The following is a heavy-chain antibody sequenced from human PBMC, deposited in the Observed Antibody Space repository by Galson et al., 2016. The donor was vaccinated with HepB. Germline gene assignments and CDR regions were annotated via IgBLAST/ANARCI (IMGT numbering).Heavy chain of an antibody. D-gene: IGHD1-1*01. V-gene: IGHV1-69*13. J-gene: IGHJ4*02. CDR1: GGTFSSYA. CDR2: IIPIFGTA. Sequence: SVKVSCKASGGTFSSYAISWVRQAPGQGLEWMGEIIPIFGTANYAQKFQGRVTISADESTSTAYMELSSLRSEDTAVYYCARDREVERRPGNYYFDYWGQGTLVTASS. CDR3: ARDREVERRPGNYYFDY.